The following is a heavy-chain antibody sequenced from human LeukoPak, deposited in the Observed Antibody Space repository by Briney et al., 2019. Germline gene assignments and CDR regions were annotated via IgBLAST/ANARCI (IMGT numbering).Heavy chain of an antibody. CDR3: ARSNGDYAFDY. CDR2: ISSSSSTI. J-gene: IGHJ4*02. V-gene: IGHV3-48*04. D-gene: IGHD4-17*01. Sequence: GGSLRLSCAASGFTFSSYSMNWVRQAPGKGLEWVSYISSSSSTIYYADSVKGRFTISRDNAKNSLYLQMNSLRAEDTAVYYCARSNGDYAFDYWGQGTLVTVSS. CDR1: GFTFSSYS.